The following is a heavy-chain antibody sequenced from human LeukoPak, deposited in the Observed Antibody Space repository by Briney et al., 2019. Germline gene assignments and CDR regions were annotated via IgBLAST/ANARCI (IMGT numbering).Heavy chain of an antibody. J-gene: IGHJ4*02. CDR3: ARQWLALDY. D-gene: IGHD6-19*01. Sequence: PGGSLRLSCAASGFIFSSYSMNWVRQAPGKGLEWVSYISSSSPMYYADSVKGRFTISRDNAKNSLYLQMNSLRAEDTAVYYCARQWLALDYWGQGTLVTVSS. V-gene: IGHV3-48*01. CDR2: ISSSSPM. CDR1: GFIFSSYS.